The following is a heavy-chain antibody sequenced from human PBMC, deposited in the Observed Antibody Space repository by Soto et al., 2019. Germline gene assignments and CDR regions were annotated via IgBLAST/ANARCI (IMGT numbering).Heavy chain of an antibody. Sequence: ASVKVSCKASGYTFISYGVSWVRQAPGQGLEWMGWISAYNGNTNYAQKVQGRVTMTTDTSTSTAYMELRSLRSDDTAVYYCARNSHDYDDYYYGMDVWGQGTTVTVSS. CDR2: ISAYNGNT. CDR1: GYTFISYG. D-gene: IGHD4-17*01. CDR3: ARNSHDYDDYYYGMDV. V-gene: IGHV1-18*01. J-gene: IGHJ6*02.